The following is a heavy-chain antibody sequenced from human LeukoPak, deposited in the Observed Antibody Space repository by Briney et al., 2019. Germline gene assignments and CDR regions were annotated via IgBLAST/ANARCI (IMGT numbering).Heavy chain of an antibody. V-gene: IGHV3-23*01. D-gene: IGHD2-21*01. J-gene: IGHJ6*03. CDR1: GFTFSSYV. CDR2: ISGSGGNT. CDR3: ARAYSVNGYCGGDCYLGYYYMDV. Sequence: GGSLRLSCAASGFTFSSYVMSWVRQAPGKGLEWVSAISGSGGNTYYADSVKGRFTISRDNSKNTLYLQMNSLRAEDTAVYYCARAYSVNGYCGGDCYLGYYYMDVWGKGTTVTVSS.